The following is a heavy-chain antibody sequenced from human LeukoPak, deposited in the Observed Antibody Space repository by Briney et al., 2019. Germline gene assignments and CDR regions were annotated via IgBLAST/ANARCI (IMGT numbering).Heavy chain of an antibody. Sequence: SETLSLTCGVYGGSFSGYYWSWIRQPPGKGLEWIGEINHSGSTNYNPSLKTRVTISVDTSKNQFSLKLSSVTAADTAVYYCARRRAEGGSNGHYNWFDPWGQGILVTVSS. CDR3: ARRRAEGGSNGHYNWFDP. D-gene: IGHD6-13*01. CDR1: GGSFSGYY. CDR2: INHSGST. V-gene: IGHV4-34*01. J-gene: IGHJ5*02.